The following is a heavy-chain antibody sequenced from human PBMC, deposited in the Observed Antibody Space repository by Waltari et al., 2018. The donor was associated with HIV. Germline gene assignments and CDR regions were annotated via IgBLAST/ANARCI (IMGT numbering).Heavy chain of an antibody. CDR1: GFTFSNFG. CDR3: AKDRSDFWTGFLDH. CDR2: ISHHGRSD. D-gene: IGHD3-3*01. J-gene: IGHJ4*02. V-gene: IGHV3-30*18. Sequence: QVQLVQSGGGMVQPGRSLRLSCAASGFTFSNFGMHWVRQAPGKGPEWVAVISHHGRSDHYADSVKGRFTISRDNSKDTLFLEMDNVRPEDTSLYFCAKDRSDFWTGFLDHWGQGALVTVTS.